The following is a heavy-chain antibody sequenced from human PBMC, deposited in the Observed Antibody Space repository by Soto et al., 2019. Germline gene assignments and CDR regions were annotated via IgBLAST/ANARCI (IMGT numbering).Heavy chain of an antibody. CDR2: LIPILGTT. Sequence: QVQLVQSGAEVRKPGSSVKVSCKASGGTFSSDAVSWARQAPGQGLEWMGGLIPILGTTHYAQKFQGRVTITEDESTNTAYMGLSSLRSDDTAVYYCARASGYVSGWYHDYWGQGTRVTVSS. CDR1: GGTFSSDA. V-gene: IGHV1-69*01. J-gene: IGHJ4*02. CDR3: ARASGYVSGWYHDY. D-gene: IGHD6-19*01.